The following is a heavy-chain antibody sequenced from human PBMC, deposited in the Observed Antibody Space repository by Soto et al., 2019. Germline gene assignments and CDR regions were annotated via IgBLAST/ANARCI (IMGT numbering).Heavy chain of an antibody. CDR3: PRDAPLWFGEVSQ. Sequence: QVQLQESGPGLVKPSQTLSLTCTVIGGSIRSPNFSWSWIRQHPGKGPEWIGNIYYNGTTTDSPSLESRLNIALGPSKNQFSLTVKSVTAADTCVYYCPRDAPLWFGEVSQWGQGTLVTVSS. J-gene: IGHJ4*02. D-gene: IGHD3-10*01. V-gene: IGHV4-31*03. CDR1: GGSIRSPNFS. CDR2: IYYNGTT.